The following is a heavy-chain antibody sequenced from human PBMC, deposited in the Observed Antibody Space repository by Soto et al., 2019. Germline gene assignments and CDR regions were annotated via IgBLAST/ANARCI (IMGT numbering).Heavy chain of an antibody. CDR1: GGSISSGDYY. CDR3: ARGPNYYNSARGWFDP. J-gene: IGHJ5*02. D-gene: IGHD3-10*01. Sequence: QVQLQESGPGLVKPSQTLSLTCTVSGGSISSGDYYWSWIRQPPGKGLEWIGYIYYSGSTYYNPPLKSRVTISVDTSKNQFSLKLSSVTAADTAVYYCARGPNYYNSARGWFDPWGQGTLVTVSS. V-gene: IGHV4-30-4*01. CDR2: IYYSGST.